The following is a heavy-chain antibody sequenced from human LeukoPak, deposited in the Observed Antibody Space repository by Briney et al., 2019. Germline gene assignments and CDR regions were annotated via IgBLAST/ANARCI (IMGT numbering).Heavy chain of an antibody. D-gene: IGHD5-18*01. Sequence: SVKVSCKASGGTFSSYAISWVRQAPGQGLEWMGGIIPIFGTANYAQKFQGRVTITADESTSTAYMELSSLRSEDTAVYYCARATQLWPYYYYYYMDVWGKGTTVTVSS. J-gene: IGHJ6*03. CDR1: GGTFSSYA. CDR2: IIPIFGTA. V-gene: IGHV1-69*13. CDR3: ARATQLWPYYYYYYMDV.